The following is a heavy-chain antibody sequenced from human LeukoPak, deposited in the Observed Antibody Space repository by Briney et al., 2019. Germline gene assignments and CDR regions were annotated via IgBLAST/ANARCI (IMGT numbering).Heavy chain of an antibody. V-gene: IGHV3-48*01. CDR1: GLTFSTYS. CDR2: ISSSSVAI. J-gene: IGHJ4*02. CDR3: ARGGLSSAASFDY. D-gene: IGHD6-19*01. Sequence: PGGSLRLSCAASGLTFSTYSMNWVRQAPGNGLEWVSYISSSSVAIYYADSVKGRFTISRGNAKNSLYLQMNSLRAEDTAVYYCARGGLSSAASFDYWGQGTLVTVSS.